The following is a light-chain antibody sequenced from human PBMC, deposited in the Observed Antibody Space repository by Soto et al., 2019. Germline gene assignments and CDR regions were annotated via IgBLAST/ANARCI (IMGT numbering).Light chain of an antibody. J-gene: IGLJ1*01. CDR3: SSYTTSNTRQIV. CDR2: DVT. V-gene: IGLV2-14*03. CDR1: SSDVGGYNY. Sequence: QSVLTQPASVSGSPGQSITISCTGTSSDVGGYNYVSWYQHHPGKAPKLIIYDVTNRPSGVSNPFSGSKSGNTASLTISGLQPEDVADYYCSSYTTSNTRQIVFGTGTKVTV.